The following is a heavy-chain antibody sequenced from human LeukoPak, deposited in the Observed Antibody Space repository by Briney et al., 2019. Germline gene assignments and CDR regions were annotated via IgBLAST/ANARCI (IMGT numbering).Heavy chain of an antibody. Sequence: PGGSLRLSCAASGFAFSRYWMTWVRQAPGKGLEWVANIKQDGSEKDYVDSVKGRFTISRDNANNSLFLQMNSLRAEDTAVYYCARASIVVVNTDYDYWGQGTLVTVSS. CDR2: IKQDGSEK. V-gene: IGHV3-7*01. CDR1: GFAFSRYW. D-gene: IGHD3-22*01. CDR3: ARASIVVVNTDYDY. J-gene: IGHJ4*02.